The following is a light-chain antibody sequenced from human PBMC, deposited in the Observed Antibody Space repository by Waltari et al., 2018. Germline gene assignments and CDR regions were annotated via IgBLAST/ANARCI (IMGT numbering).Light chain of an antibody. CDR1: RSDVGVHSF. CDR2: DVS. J-gene: IGLJ2*01. Sequence: QSALTQPASLSGSPGQSTTTSCPGIRSDVGVHSFVPWYQQHPGKAPELVIYDVSNRPSGVSNRFSGSNSGDTASLTISGLQAEDEADYFCSSYTSSSVVFGGGTKLTVL. CDR3: SSYTSSSVV. V-gene: IGLV2-14*03.